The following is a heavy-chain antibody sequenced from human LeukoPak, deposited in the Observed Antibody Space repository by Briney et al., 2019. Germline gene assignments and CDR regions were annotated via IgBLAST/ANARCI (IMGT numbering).Heavy chain of an antibody. J-gene: IGHJ5*02. Sequence: GGSLRLSCAASGFTFSSYAMSWVRQAPGKGLEWVSAISGSGGSTYYADSVKGRFTISRDNSKNTLYLQMNSLRAEDTAVYYCAKVSWLRSLVYGWLDPWGQGTLVTVSS. CDR3: AKVSWLRSLVYGWLDP. V-gene: IGHV3-23*01. CDR1: GFTFSSYA. CDR2: ISGSGGST. D-gene: IGHD5-12*01.